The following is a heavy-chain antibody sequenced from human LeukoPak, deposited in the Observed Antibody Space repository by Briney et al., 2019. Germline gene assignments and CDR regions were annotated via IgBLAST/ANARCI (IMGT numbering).Heavy chain of an antibody. CDR2: INPSRGGT. D-gene: IGHD3-10*01. CDR1: GYSFTDHS. CDR3: ARDRYYYGVATTFFDY. Sequence: GASVKVSCKASGYSFTDHSVHWVRQAPGQGLEWMGTINPSRGGTNYAQKFQGRVTMTRDTSISTAYMELSRLRSDDTAVYYCARDRYYYGVATTFFDYWGQGTLVTVSS. V-gene: IGHV1-2*02. J-gene: IGHJ4*02.